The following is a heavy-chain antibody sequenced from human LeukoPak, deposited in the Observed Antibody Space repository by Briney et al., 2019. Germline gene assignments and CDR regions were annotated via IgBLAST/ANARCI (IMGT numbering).Heavy chain of an antibody. CDR1: GGSISSGGYD. V-gene: IGHV4-31*03. J-gene: IGHJ5*02. D-gene: IGHD6-13*01. Sequence: SQTLSLTCTVSGGSISSGGYDWSWIRQHPGKGLEWIGYIYYSGSTYYNPSLKSRVTISVDTSKNQFSLKLSSVTAADTAVYYCARSRVAAAAINWFDPWGQGTLVTVSS. CDR2: IYYSGST. CDR3: ARSRVAAAAINWFDP.